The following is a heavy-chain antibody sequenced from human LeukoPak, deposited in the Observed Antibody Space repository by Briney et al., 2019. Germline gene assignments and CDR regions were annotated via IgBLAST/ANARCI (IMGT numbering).Heavy chain of an antibody. D-gene: IGHD6-19*01. CDR3: ASLSSGWYWGEFDY. Sequence: SETLSLTCTVSGGSISSYYWSWIRQPPGKGLEWIGYINYSGSTNYNPSLKSRVTISVDTSKNQFSLKLSSVTAADTAVYYCASLSSGWYWGEFDYWGQGTLVTVSS. J-gene: IGHJ4*02. CDR1: GGSISSYY. CDR2: INYSGST. V-gene: IGHV4-59*01.